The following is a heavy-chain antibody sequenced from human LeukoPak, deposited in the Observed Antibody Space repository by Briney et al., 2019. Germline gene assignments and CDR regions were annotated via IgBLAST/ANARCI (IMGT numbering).Heavy chain of an antibody. V-gene: IGHV5-51*01. CDR3: ARLWSLGYYYYYMDV. J-gene: IGHJ6*03. D-gene: IGHD2-21*01. CDR2: IYPGDSDT. CDR1: GYSFTSYW. Sequence: GESLKISCKGSGYSFTSYWIGWVRQMPGKGLEWMGIIYPGDSDTRYSPSFQGQVTISADKSISTAYLQWSSLEASDTAMYYCARLWSLGYYYYYMDVWGKGTTVTVSS.